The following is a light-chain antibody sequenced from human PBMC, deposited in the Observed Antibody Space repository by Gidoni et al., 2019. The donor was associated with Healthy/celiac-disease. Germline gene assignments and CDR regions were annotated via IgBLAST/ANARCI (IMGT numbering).Light chain of an antibody. CDR1: SGHSSYA. V-gene: IGLV4-69*01. J-gene: IGLJ3*02. CDR3: QTWGTGNWV. Sequence: LTCTLSSGHSSYAIAWHQQQTEKGPRYLMKLNSDGSHSKGDGIPDRFSGSSSGAERYLTISSLQSEDEADYYCQTWGTGNWVFGGGTKLTV. CDR2: LNSDGSH.